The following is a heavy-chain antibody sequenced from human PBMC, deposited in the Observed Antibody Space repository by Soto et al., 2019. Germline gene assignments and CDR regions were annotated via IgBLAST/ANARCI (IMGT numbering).Heavy chain of an antibody. CDR2: ITPNIGGT. D-gene: IGHD3-3*01. V-gene: IGHV1-2*02. J-gene: IGHJ4*02. Sequence: QVQLVQSGAEVKKPGASVKVSCKASGYSFTGYYMHWVRQAPGQGLEWMGWITPNIGGTNYAQKFQGRVTMTRDTSISTAYMEGNRLTSDDTSVYYCARDRGVTGVTITSPAYWGQGTLVTVSS. CDR1: GYSFTGYY. CDR3: ARDRGVTGVTITSPAY.